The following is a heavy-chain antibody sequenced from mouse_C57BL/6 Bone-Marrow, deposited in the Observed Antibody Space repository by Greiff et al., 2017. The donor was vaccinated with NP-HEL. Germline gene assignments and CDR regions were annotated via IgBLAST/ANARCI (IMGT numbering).Heavy chain of an antibody. CDR1: GYTFTDYY. J-gene: IGHJ3*01. CDR2: INPNNGGT. CDR3: ARGDSNYSFAY. V-gene: IGHV1-26*01. D-gene: IGHD2-5*01. Sequence: EVKLQQSGPELVKPGASVKISCKASGYTFTDYYMNWVKQSHGKSLEWIGDINPNNGGTSYNQKFKGKATLTVDKSSSTAYMELRSLTSEDSAVYYCARGDSNYSFAYWGQGTLVTVSA.